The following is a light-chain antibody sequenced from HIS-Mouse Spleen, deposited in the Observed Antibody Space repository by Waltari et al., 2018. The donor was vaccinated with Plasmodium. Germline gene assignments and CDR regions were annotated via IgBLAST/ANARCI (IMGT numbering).Light chain of an antibody. J-gene: IGLJ3*02. CDR2: EDS. Sequence: SYELPQPPSVSVSPGQTARIPCSGDALPTKYAYWYQQKSGQAPVLVIYEDSKRPTGIPERFSGSSSGTMATLTISGAQVEDEAGYYCYSTDSSGNHRVFGGGTKLTVL. V-gene: IGLV3-10*01. CDR1: ALPTKY. CDR3: YSTDSSGNHRV.